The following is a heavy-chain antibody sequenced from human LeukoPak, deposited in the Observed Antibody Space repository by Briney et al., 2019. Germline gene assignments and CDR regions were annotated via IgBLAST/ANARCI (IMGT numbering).Heavy chain of an antibody. Sequence: SETLSLTCTVSGDSITNYFWSWIRQPPGKGLEWIGYIYYTGNTNYKPSLRIRVTISVDTSTNQFSLRLRSVTAADTAVYYCARGRVAYSAYYFDYWGRGTLVTVSS. CDR1: GDSITNYF. J-gene: IGHJ4*02. CDR3: ARGRVAYSAYYFDY. D-gene: IGHD2-15*01. V-gene: IGHV4-59*01. CDR2: IYYTGNT.